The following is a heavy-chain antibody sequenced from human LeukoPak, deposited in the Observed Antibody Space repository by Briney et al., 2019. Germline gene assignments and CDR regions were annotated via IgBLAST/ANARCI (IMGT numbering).Heavy chain of an antibody. CDR3: ARLVGMATIFDY. V-gene: IGHV4-59*08. CDR1: GGSISSYY. D-gene: IGHD5-24*01. Sequence: SETLSLTCTVSGGSISSYYWSWIRQPPGKGLEWIGYIYYSGSTNYNPSLRSRVTISVDTSKNQFSLKLSSVTAADTAVYYCARLVGMATIFDYWGQGTLVTVSS. J-gene: IGHJ4*02. CDR2: IYYSGST.